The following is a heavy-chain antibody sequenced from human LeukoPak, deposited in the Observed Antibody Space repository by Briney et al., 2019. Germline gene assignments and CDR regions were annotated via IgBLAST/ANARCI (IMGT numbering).Heavy chain of an antibody. CDR2: ISGSGSGGST. V-gene: IGHV3-23*01. J-gene: IGHJ4*02. CDR1: GFTFSSYG. CDR3: ARDYLAYCGGDCYSVGVDY. D-gene: IGHD2-21*02. Sequence: GGSLRLSCAASGFTFSSYGMTWVRQAPGKGLEWVSAISGSGSGGSTYYADSVKGRFTISRDNAKNTLHLQMNSLRAEDTAVYYCARDYLAYCGGDCYSVGVDYWGQGTLVTVSS.